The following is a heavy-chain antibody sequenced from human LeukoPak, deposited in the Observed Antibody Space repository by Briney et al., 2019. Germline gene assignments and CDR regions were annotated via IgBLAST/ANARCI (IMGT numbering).Heavy chain of an antibody. V-gene: IGHV3-21*01. CDR2: ISSSSSYI. CDR3: ARVIAPQDYYDSSPNFDY. J-gene: IGHJ4*02. Sequence: PGGSLRLSCAASGFTFRSYSMNWVRQAPGKGLEWVSSISSSSSYIYYADSVKGRFTISRDNVKNSLYLQMNSLRAEDTAVYYCARVIAPQDYYDSSPNFDYWGQGTLVTVSS. D-gene: IGHD3-22*01. CDR1: GFTFRSYS.